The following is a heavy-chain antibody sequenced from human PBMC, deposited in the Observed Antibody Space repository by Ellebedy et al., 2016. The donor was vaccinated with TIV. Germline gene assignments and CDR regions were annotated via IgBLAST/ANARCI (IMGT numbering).Heavy chain of an antibody. D-gene: IGHD3-10*01. V-gene: IGHV3-21*06. Sequence: GESLKISXVTSGFTFDTHSMNWVRQAPGKGLVWVASISRSSSFIYYADSVKGRFTISRDNAKSSLYLQMNSLRVEDTAVYFCGRDSGSGLNWGQGTLVTVSS. CDR1: GFTFDTHS. CDR3: GRDSGSGLN. CDR2: ISRSSSFI. J-gene: IGHJ4*02.